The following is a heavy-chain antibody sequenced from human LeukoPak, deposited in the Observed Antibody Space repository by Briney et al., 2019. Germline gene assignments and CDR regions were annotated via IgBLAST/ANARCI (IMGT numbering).Heavy chain of an antibody. CDR1: GFTFSRYW. CDR3: VRDNRSYNFDY. J-gene: IGHJ4*02. Sequence: PGGSLRLSCAASGFTFSRYWMHWVRQAPGKGLVWVSCIKSDGSSTSTADSAKGQFTISRDNAKNTVYLQMNSLRAEDTAVYYCVRDNRSYNFDYWGQGTLVTVSS. V-gene: IGHV3-74*01. D-gene: IGHD1-26*01. CDR2: IKSDGSST.